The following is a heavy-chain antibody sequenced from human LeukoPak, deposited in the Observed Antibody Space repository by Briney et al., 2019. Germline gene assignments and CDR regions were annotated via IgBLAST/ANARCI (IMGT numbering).Heavy chain of an antibody. CDR2: INHSGST. CDR1: GGSFSGYY. D-gene: IGHD3-16*01. J-gene: IGHJ6*02. V-gene: IGHV4-34*01. CDR3: ARSVGGYYYCNMDV. Sequence: SETLSLTCAVYGGSFSGYYWSWIRQPPGKGLEWIGEINHSGSTNYNPSLKSRVTISVDTSKNQFSLKLSSVTAADTAVYYCARSVGGYYYCNMDVWGQGTTVTVSS.